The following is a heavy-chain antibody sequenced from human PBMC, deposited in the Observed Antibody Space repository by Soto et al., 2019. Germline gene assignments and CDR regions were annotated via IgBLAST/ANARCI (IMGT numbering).Heavy chain of an antibody. Sequence: ASVKVSCKASGYTFTSCDINWVRQATGQGLEWMGWMNPNSGNTGYAQKFQGRVTMTRNTSISTAYMELSSLRSEDTAVYYCARTNEVVLVPATGLYAFDIWGQGTMVTVSS. CDR3: ARTNEVVLVPATGLYAFDI. J-gene: IGHJ3*02. V-gene: IGHV1-8*01. CDR1: GYTFTSCD. CDR2: MNPNSGNT. D-gene: IGHD2-2*01.